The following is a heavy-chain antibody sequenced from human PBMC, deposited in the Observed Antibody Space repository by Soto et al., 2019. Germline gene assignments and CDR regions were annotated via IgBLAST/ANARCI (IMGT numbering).Heavy chain of an antibody. Sequence: QVQLVQSGAEVKKPGASVKVSCKASSYTFTSYGISWVRQAPGQGLEWMGWISAYNGNTNYAPKLEGSVIMTTGTSTSTAYMELRSLRSDDTAVYYCARDQPQYYYDSSGYFDYWGQGTLVTVSS. D-gene: IGHD3-22*01. CDR1: SYTFTSYG. J-gene: IGHJ4*02. CDR3: ARDQPQYYYDSSGYFDY. V-gene: IGHV1-18*01. CDR2: ISAYNGNT.